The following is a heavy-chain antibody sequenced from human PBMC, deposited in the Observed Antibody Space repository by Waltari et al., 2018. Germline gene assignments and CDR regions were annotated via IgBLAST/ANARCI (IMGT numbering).Heavy chain of an antibody. D-gene: IGHD6-13*01. J-gene: IGHJ3*02. CDR1: GGSISSGGYS. CDR2: SYNSGRT. CDR3: ARGEGSSSWSDAFDS. V-gene: IGHV4-30-2*01. Sequence: QLQLQESGSGLVKPSQTLSLTCAVSGGSISSGGYSWSCNRQPPGKGVEWSGDSYNSGRTYDNPALKSRVTISVDRSKNQFSLKLSSVTAADTAVYYCARGEGSSSWSDAFDSWGQGTMVTVSS.